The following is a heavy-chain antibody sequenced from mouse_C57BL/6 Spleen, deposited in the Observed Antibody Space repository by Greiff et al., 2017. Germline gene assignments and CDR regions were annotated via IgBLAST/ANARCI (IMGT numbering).Heavy chain of an antibody. V-gene: IGHV1-26*01. J-gene: IGHJ3*01. CDR2: INPNNGGT. Sequence: VQLQQSGPELVKPGASVKISCKASGYTFTDYYMNWVKQSHGKSLEWIGDINPNNGGTSYNQKFKGKATLTVDKSSSTAYMELRSLTSEDSAVYYCARSVPFAYWGQGTLVTVSA. D-gene: IGHD5-1*01. CDR3: ARSVPFAY. CDR1: GYTFTDYY.